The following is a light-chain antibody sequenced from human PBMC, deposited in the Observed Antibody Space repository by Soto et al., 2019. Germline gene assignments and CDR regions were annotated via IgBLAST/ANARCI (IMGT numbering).Light chain of an antibody. CDR2: GAS. CDR1: QSVSSSY. J-gene: IGKJ1*01. Sequence: EIVLTQSPGTLSSSPGERATLSCRASQSVSSSYLAWYQQKPGQAPRLLIYGASTRATGIPARFSGGGSGTEFTLTISSLQSEDSAVYYCQQYHNWPPWTFGQGTKVDIK. CDR3: QQYHNWPPWT. V-gene: IGKV3-15*01.